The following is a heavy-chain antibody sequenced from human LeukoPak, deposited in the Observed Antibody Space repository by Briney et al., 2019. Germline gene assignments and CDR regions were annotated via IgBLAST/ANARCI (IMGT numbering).Heavy chain of an antibody. Sequence: PGTSLRLSCAASGFTFRCYAMCWVRQVPGKGLEWVSVISCSGGTKYYADSVKGRFTISRDNSKNTLYLQRNSLRAEDTAVYYCARLTTFGGLCRVRFVPWGQGTLDTLSS. CDR3: ARLTTFGGLCRVRFVP. CDR2: ISCSGGTK. J-gene: IGHJ5*02. V-gene: IGHV3-23*01. CDR1: GFTFRCYA. D-gene: IGHD3-10*01.